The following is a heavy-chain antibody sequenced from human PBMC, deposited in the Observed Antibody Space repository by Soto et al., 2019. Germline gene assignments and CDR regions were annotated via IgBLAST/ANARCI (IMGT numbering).Heavy chain of an antibody. V-gene: IGHV1-2*04. CDR2: INPNSGGT. CDR1: GYTFTGYY. D-gene: IGHD6-13*01. J-gene: IGHJ6*02. Sequence: ASVKVSCKASGYTFTGYYMHWVRQAPGQGLEWMGWINPNSGGTNYAQKFQGWVTMTRDTSISTAYMELSRLRSDDTAVYYCVREGGPAAGHYYGMDVWGQGPTVTVSS. CDR3: VREGGPAAGHYYGMDV.